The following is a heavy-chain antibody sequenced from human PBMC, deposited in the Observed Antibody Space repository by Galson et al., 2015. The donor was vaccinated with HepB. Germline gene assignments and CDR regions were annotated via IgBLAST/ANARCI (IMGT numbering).Heavy chain of an antibody. CDR1: QFTFSSHS. CDR2: ISYDGGTK. CDR3: ARDKGGSSGWYLYFQH. D-gene: IGHD6-19*01. V-gene: IGHV3-30-3*01. J-gene: IGHJ1*01. Sequence: SLRLSCAASQFTFSSHSMHWVRQAPGKGLEWLAVISYDGGTKYYADSVKGRCTVSRDNSKDTLYLQISSLRPEDTAIHYCARDKGGSSGWYLYFQHWGQGTLVTVSS.